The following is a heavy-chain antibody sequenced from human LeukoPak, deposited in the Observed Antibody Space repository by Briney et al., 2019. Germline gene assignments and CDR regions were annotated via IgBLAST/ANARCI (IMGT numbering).Heavy chain of an antibody. D-gene: IGHD6-13*01. Sequence: GGSLRLSCAASGFTFSDYYMSWIRQAPGKGLEWISYITSSGSSGSTIYYADSVKGRFTISRDSAKSSLYLQMNSLRAEDTAVYYCARDAYFRSRYSSNWSLDYWGQGTLVTVSS. CDR3: ARDAYFRSRYSSNWSLDY. V-gene: IGHV3-11*01. J-gene: IGHJ4*02. CDR1: GFTFSDYY. CDR2: ITSSGSSGSTI.